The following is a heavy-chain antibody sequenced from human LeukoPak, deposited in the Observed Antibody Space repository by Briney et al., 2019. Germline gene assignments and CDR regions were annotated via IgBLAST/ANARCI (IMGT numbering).Heavy chain of an antibody. J-gene: IGHJ4*02. CDR2: ISGTGGRT. CDR1: GFTFSSYA. Sequence: GGSLRLSCAASGFTFSSYATTWVRQAPGKGLEWVSSISGTGGRTYYADSVKGRFTISRDNSKNTLYLQMNSLRAEDAAVYYCARRYFDYWGQGTLVTVSS. CDR3: ARRYFDY. V-gene: IGHV3-23*01.